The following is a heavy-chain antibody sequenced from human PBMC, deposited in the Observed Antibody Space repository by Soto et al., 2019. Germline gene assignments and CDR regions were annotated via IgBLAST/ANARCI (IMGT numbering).Heavy chain of an antibody. CDR2: IYYSGST. D-gene: IGHD6-6*01. Sequence: SETLSLTCTVSGGSISSYYWSWIRQPPGKGLEWIGYIYYSGSTNYNPSLKSRVTTSVDTSKNQFSLKLSSVTTADTAVYYCARRVATRQMGYYFDYLGQGTLVTVSS. CDR1: GGSISSYY. V-gene: IGHV4-59*01. CDR3: ARRVATRQMGYYFDY. J-gene: IGHJ4*02.